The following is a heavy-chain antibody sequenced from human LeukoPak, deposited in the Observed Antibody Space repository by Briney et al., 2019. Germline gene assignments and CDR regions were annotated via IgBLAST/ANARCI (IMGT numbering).Heavy chain of an antibody. Sequence: PGGSLRLSCAASGFTFSSSAMSWVRQAPGKGLEWVSAISGSGGSTYYADSVKGRFTISRDNSKNTLYLQMNSLRAEDTAVYYCAKVEDFWSGYYSYLNFDYWGQGTLVTVSS. CDR1: GFTFSSSA. CDR3: AKVEDFWSGYYSYLNFDY. CDR2: ISGSGGST. D-gene: IGHD3-3*01. V-gene: IGHV3-23*01. J-gene: IGHJ4*02.